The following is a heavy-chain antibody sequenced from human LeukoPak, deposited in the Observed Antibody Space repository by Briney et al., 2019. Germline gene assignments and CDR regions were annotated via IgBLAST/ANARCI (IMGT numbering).Heavy chain of an antibody. Sequence: SQTLSLTCAISGDSVSSNSAAWNWIRQSPSRGLEWLGRTYYRSKWYNDYAVSVKSRITINPDTSKNQFFLQLTSATAADTAVYFCARDGPWKSDYWGQGALVTVSS. CDR2: TYYRSKWYN. D-gene: IGHD1-1*01. CDR1: GDSVSSNSAA. V-gene: IGHV6-1*01. J-gene: IGHJ4*02. CDR3: ARDGPWKSDY.